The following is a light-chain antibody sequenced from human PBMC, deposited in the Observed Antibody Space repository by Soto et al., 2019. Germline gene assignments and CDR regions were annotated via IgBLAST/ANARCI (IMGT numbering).Light chain of an antibody. CDR3: QHYMT. J-gene: IGKJ1*01. CDR1: LSVSSNY. CDR2: GAS. Sequence: EIVLTQSPGTLSLAPGERVTLSCRASLSVSSNYLAWYQQKPGQAPRLLIYGASSRATGIPDRFSGSGSGTDFTLTIRRLEPEDFAVYYCQHYMTLGQGTKVDIK. V-gene: IGKV3-20*01.